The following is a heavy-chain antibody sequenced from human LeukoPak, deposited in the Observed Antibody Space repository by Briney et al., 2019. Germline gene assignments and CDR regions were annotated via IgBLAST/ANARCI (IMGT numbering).Heavy chain of an antibody. V-gene: IGHV3-33*08. Sequence: GGSLRLSCAASGFTFSSYGMHWVRQAPGKGLEWVALIWYDGSNKYYTDSVKGRLTISRDNSKNTLYLQMNSLRAEDTAIYYCAREGPRGNSQFDYWGRGTLVTVSS. CDR1: GFTFSSYG. D-gene: IGHD2/OR15-2a*01. J-gene: IGHJ4*02. CDR3: AREGPRGNSQFDY. CDR2: IWYDGSNK.